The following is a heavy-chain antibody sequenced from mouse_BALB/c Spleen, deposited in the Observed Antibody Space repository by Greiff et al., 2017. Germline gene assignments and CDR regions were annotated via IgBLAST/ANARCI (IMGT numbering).Heavy chain of an antibody. CDR2: IRLKSNNYAT. CDR3: TAYYRYDGRYSDV. V-gene: IGHV6-6*02. Sequence: EVMLVESGGGLVQPGGSMKLSCVASGFTFSNYWMNWVRQSPEKGLEWVAEIRLKSNNYATHYAESVKGRFTISRDDSKSSVYLQMNNLRAEDTGIYYCTAYYRYDGRYSDVWGAGTTVTVSS. CDR1: GFTFSNYW. J-gene: IGHJ1*01. D-gene: IGHD2-14*01.